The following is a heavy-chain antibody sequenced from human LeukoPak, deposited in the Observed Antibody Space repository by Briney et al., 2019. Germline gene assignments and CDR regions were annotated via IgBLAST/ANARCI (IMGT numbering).Heavy chain of an antibody. CDR1: GGSISSYY. V-gene: IGHV4-59*01. J-gene: IGHJ5*02. CDR3: ARDLVGGTGLFGP. Sequence: SETLSLTCTVSGGSISSYYWSWIRQPPGKGLEWIGYIYYSGSTNYNPSLKSRVTISVDTSKNQFSLKLSSVTAADTAVYYCARDLVGGTGLFGPWGQGTLVTVSS. D-gene: IGHD1-26*01. CDR2: IYYSGST.